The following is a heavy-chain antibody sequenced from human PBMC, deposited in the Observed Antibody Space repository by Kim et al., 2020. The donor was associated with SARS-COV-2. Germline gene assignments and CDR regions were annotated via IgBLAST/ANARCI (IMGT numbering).Heavy chain of an antibody. D-gene: IGHD3-3*01. Sequence: YYVDSVKGRFTISRDNAKNSLYLQMNSLRAEDTAVYYCARESAVKATIFYWGQGTLVTVSS. J-gene: IGHJ4*02. CDR3: ARESAVKATIFY. V-gene: IGHV3-7*01.